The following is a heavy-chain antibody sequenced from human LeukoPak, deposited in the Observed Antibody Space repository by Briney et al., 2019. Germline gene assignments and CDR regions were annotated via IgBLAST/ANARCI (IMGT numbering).Heavy chain of an antibody. D-gene: IGHD6-13*01. CDR2: IYHSGST. CDR3: ARLGSSSWYGGVVEQDY. Sequence: SETLSLTCTVSGGSISSSNWWSWVRQPPGKGLEWIGEIYHSGSTNYNPSLKSRVTISVDTSKNQFSLKLSSVTAADTAVYYCARLGSSSWYGGVVEQDYWGQGTLVTVSS. J-gene: IGHJ4*02. V-gene: IGHV4-4*02. CDR1: GGSISSSNW.